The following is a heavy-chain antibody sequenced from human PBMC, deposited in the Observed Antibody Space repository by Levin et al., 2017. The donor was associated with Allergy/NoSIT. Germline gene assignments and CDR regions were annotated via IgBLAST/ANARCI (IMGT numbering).Heavy chain of an antibody. V-gene: IGHV4-34*01. CDR1: GGSFSGYY. J-gene: IGHJ4*02. Sequence: SETLSLTCAVYGGSFSGYYWSWIRQPPGKGLEWIGEINHSGSTNYNPSLKSRVTISVDTSKNQFSLKLSSVTAADTAVYYCARAPLRSGGGDYWGQGTLVTVSS. CDR2: INHSGST. D-gene: IGHD2-15*01. CDR3: ARAPLRSGGGDY.